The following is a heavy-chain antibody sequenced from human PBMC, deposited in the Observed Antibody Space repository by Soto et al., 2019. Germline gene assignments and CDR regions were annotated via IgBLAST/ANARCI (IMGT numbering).Heavy chain of an antibody. Sequence: QVQLVQSGAEVKTPGSSVKVSCKASGGTFSSYTISWVRQAPGQGLEWMGRIIPILGIANYAQKFQGRVTITADKSTSTAYMELSSLRSEDTAVYYCARYCSSTSCYGSNWFDPWGQGTLVTVSS. CDR2: IIPILGIA. D-gene: IGHD2-2*01. CDR3: ARYCSSTSCYGSNWFDP. V-gene: IGHV1-69*02. CDR1: GGTFSSYT. J-gene: IGHJ5*02.